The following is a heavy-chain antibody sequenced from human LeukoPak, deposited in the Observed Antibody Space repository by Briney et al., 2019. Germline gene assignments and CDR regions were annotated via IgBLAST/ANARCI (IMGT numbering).Heavy chain of an antibody. Sequence: GALVKVSCKASGYTFTTYAMNWVRQAPGQGLEWMGWINTNTGNPTYAQGFTGRFVFSLDTSVSTSYLQISSLKAEDTAVYFCARESDTVRDHLVDYNWFDPWGQGTLVTVSS. CDR3: ARESDTVRDHLVDYNWFDP. CDR1: GYTFTTYA. CDR2: INTNTGNP. V-gene: IGHV7-4-1*02. D-gene: IGHD3-10*02. J-gene: IGHJ5*02.